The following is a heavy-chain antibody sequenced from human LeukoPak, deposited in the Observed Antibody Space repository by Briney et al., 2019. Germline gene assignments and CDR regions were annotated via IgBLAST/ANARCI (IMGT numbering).Heavy chain of an antibody. Sequence: SKTLSLTCSVSGGSIRNYYWSWIRQHPGKGLEWIGYIYYSGSTYYNPSLKSRVTISVDTSKNQFSLKLSSVTAADTAVYYCARFAGPSSGGSWAFDYWGQGTLVTVSS. J-gene: IGHJ4*02. CDR3: ARFAGPSSGGSWAFDY. CDR1: GGSIRNYY. V-gene: IGHV4-31*03. CDR2: IYYSGST. D-gene: IGHD2-15*01.